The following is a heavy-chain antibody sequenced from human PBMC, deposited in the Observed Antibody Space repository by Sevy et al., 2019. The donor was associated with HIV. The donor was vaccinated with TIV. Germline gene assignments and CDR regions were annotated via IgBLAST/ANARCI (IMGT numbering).Heavy chain of an antibody. V-gene: IGHV3-23*01. Sequence: HGESLKISCAASEFTFSSYAMSWVRQAPGKGLEWVSAISGRGGSTYYADSVKGRFTISRDNSKNTLYLQMNSLRAEDTALYYCAKELFGAAAAFYWYFDLWGRGTLVTVSS. CDR2: ISGRGGST. J-gene: IGHJ2*01. D-gene: IGHD6-13*01. CDR3: AKELFGAAAAFYWYFDL. CDR1: EFTFSSYA.